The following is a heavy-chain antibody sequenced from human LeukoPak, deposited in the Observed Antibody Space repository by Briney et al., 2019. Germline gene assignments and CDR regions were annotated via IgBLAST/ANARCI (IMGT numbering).Heavy chain of an antibody. CDR3: ARDLGFEVLTGYPNYYYYYYGMDV. V-gene: IGHV1-69*04. J-gene: IGHJ6*02. D-gene: IGHD3-9*01. CDR2: IIPILGIA. Sequence: GASVKVSCKASGYTFTSFGISWVRQAPGQGLEWMGRIIPILGIANYAQKFQGRVTITADKSTSTAYMELSSLRSEDTAVYYCARDLGFEVLTGYPNYYYYYYGMDVWGQGTTVTVSS. CDR1: GYTFTSFG.